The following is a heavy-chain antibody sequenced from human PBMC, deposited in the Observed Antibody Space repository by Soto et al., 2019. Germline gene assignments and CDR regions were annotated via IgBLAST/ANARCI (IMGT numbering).Heavy chain of an antibody. D-gene: IGHD2-21*02. V-gene: IGHV4-61*05. CDR3: AGVVTAIPSFAFDI. J-gene: IGHJ3*02. CDR1: GGSISSTSHH. CDR2: IYYSGTT. Sequence: LETLSLTWTISGGSISSTSHHWAWIRQSPGKGLEWIGYIYYSGTTYYNPSLKSRVTISVDTSKNQFSLKLSSVTAADTAVYYCAGVVTAIPSFAFDIWGQGTMVTVSS.